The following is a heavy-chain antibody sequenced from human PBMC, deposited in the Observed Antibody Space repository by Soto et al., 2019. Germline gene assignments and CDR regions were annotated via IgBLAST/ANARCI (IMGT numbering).Heavy chain of an antibody. Sequence: GGSLSLSCAASGFTFRSDSMNWVRQAPGKGLEWVSSISSSSSTIYYADSVKGRFTISRDNAKNSLYLQMNSLRAEDTAVYYCARDLVPAATDYWGQGTLVTVS. V-gene: IGHV3-21*04. CDR3: ARDLVPAATDY. D-gene: IGHD2-2*01. CDR1: GFTFRSDS. J-gene: IGHJ4*02. CDR2: ISSSSSTI.